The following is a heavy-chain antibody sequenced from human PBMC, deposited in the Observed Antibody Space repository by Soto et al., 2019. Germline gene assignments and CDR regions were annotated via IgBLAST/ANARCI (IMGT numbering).Heavy chain of an antibody. CDR3: ARRVGVPLDTVVVVAAPYNWFDP. CDR2: INHSGST. Sequence: PSETLSLTCAVYGGSFSGYYWSWIRQPPGKGLEWIGEINHSGSTNYNPSLKSRVTISVDTSKNQFSLKLSSVTAADTAVYYCARRVGVPLDTVVVVAAPYNWFDPWGQGTLVTVSS. J-gene: IGHJ5*02. D-gene: IGHD2-15*01. V-gene: IGHV4-34*01. CDR1: GGSFSGYY.